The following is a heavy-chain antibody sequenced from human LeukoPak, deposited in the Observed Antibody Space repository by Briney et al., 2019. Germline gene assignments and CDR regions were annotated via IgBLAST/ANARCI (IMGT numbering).Heavy chain of an antibody. CDR2: IYNSGST. J-gene: IGHJ4*02. Sequence: SETLSLTCTVSGGSISSYYWNWIRQPPGKGLEWIGYIYNSGSTKYNPSLKSRVTKSVDTSKNQFSLKLSSVTAADTAVYYCARDRGCTNGVCYRDFDYWGQGTLVTVSS. CDR1: GGSISSYY. D-gene: IGHD2-8*01. CDR3: ARDRGCTNGVCYRDFDY. V-gene: IGHV4-59*01.